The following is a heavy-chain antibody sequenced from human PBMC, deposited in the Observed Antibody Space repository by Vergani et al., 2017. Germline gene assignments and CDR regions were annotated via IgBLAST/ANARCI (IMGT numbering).Heavy chain of an antibody. CDR3: VRDLYSRGPFDV. Sequence: QVRLEESGPGLVKPSETLSLTCNVSGVSITRGNYWGWVRQSPGTGLEWIASVFHLGTVYYNPSLRSRVRISIDAYNVLSLRLQSVTAADTAVYFCVRDLYSRGPFDVWGQGSLVTVSS. V-gene: IGHV4-38-2*02. D-gene: IGHD3-22*01. J-gene: IGHJ4*01. CDR2: VFHLGTV. CDR1: GVSITRGNY.